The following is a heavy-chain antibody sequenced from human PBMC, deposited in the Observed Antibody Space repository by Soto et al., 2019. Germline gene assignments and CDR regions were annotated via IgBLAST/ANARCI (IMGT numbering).Heavy chain of an antibody. V-gene: IGHV4-4*02. CDR1: GGSLSSGTW. Sequence: QVRLQESGPGLVKPAETLSLTCVVSGGSLSSGTWWSWVRQAPGQGLEWLGEVHHGGSTNYSPSLMSRVTMSVDKSKNQFSLTLTSVTAADRAVYYCASVWGSCSGSYLKNWGQGTLVSVSS. CDR3: ASVWGSCSGSYLKN. CDR2: VHHGGST. J-gene: IGHJ4*02. D-gene: IGHD3-10*02.